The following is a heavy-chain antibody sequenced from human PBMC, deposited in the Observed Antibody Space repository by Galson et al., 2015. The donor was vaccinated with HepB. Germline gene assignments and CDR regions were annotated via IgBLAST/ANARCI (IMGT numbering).Heavy chain of an antibody. CDR1: GYTFSSYW. CDR2: IYPGDSDT. J-gene: IGHJ6*02. D-gene: IGHD3-16*01. Sequence: QSGAEVKKPGESLKISCKGSGYTFSSYWIAWVRQMPGKGLEWMAIIYPGDSDTRYSPSFQGHVTTSADNSIGTAYLHWSSLKASDTATYYCARLNSYGYGVHYGIDVWGQGTTVTVSS. V-gene: IGHV5-51*01. CDR3: ARLNSYGYGVHYGIDV.